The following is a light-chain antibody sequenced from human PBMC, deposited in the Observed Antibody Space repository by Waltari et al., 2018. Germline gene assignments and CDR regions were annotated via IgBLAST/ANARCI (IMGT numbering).Light chain of an antibody. Sequence: DIQMTQSPSMLSASVGDRVTITCRASQNINMYLAWYQQKPGNAPKFVIYDASKSEVPSKFSGSGSGTEFTLTISSLQPDDSATYYCQQYSSSSPWAFGQGTKVEIK. J-gene: IGKJ1*01. CDR1: QNINMY. CDR3: QQYSSSSPWA. V-gene: IGKV1-5*01. CDR2: DAS.